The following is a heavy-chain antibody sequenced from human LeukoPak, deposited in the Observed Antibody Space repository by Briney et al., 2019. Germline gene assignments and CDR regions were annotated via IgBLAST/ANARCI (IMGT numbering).Heavy chain of an antibody. Sequence: ASVKVSCKASGYTFTGYYMHWVRQAPGQGLEWMGWINPNSGGTNYAQKFQGRVTMTRDTSISTAYMELSRLRSDDTAVYYCATPETRYCSSTSCSLGLDAFDIWGQGTMVTVSS. J-gene: IGHJ3*02. CDR3: ATPETRYCSSTSCSLGLDAFDI. CDR1: GYTFTGYY. V-gene: IGHV1-2*02. CDR2: INPNSGGT. D-gene: IGHD2-2*01.